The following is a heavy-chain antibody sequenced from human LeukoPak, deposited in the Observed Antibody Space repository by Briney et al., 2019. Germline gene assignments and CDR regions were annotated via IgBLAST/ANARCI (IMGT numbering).Heavy chain of an antibody. V-gene: IGHV1-2*02. D-gene: IGHD6-13*01. CDR2: IYPNSGGT. CDR3: ARGGPAAGQGFFDY. Sequence: ASVKVSCKASGYTFTDYYMHWVRQAPGQGLEWMEWIYPNSGGTDYAQKFQGRVTMTRDTSISAAYMELNRLRSDDTAVYFCARGGPAAGQGFFDYWGQGPLVTVSS. CDR1: GYTFTDYY. J-gene: IGHJ4*02.